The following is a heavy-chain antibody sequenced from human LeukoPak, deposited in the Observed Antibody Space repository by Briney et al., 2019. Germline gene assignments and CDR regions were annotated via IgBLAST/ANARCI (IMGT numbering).Heavy chain of an antibody. J-gene: IGHJ4*02. D-gene: IGHD3-16*01. CDR3: ATDPGGNYYDY. V-gene: IGHV1-24*01. CDR2: FDPEDGEP. Sequence: ASVKVSSKVSGYTLTELSMHCVRQAPGKGRGWMGNFDPEDGEPIYAQKFQGRVTMTEDTSTDTVYMDLSSMRSEDTAVYYCATDPGGNYYDYWGQGNLVSVSS. CDR1: GYTLTELS.